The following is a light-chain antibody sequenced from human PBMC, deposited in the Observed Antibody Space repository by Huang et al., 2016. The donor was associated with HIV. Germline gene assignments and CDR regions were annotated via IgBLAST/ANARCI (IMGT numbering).Light chain of an antibody. CDR1: QDIRNF. CDR2: GAS. V-gene: IGKV1-33*01. J-gene: IGKJ2*01. CDR3: QQYDNLYT. Sequence: IQMTQSPASLSAYVGDRVTISCQANQDIRNFLNWYHQKPGKATTLRIYGASNVQAGVPSRFSGNGSGTDFSITISSLQSEDIATYYCQQYDNLYTFGQGTRLEIK.